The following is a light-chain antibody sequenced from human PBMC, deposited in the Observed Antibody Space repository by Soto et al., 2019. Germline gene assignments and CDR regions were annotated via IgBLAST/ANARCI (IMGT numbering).Light chain of an antibody. Sequence: EIVMTQSPATLSVSPGERASLSCRASQSVSSNLAWYQQKPGQTPRLLIYATSTRATGIPARFSGSGSGTEFTLTISSLQSEDFAVYYCQSYTTWPLTFCRWTTMEIK. V-gene: IGKV3-15*01. CDR2: ATS. J-gene: IGKJ4*01. CDR3: QSYTTWPLT. CDR1: QSVSSN.